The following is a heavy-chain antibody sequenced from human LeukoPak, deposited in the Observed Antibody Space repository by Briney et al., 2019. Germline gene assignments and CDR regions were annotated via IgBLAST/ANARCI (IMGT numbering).Heavy chain of an antibody. J-gene: IGHJ4*02. Sequence: ASVKVSCKASGYTFTSYYMHWVRQAPGQGLEWMGWINPNSGGTNYAQKFQGRVTMTRDTSISTAYMELSRLRSDDTAVYYCARVPKGSSWYAQVYYFDYWGQGTLVTVSS. CDR2: INPNSGGT. D-gene: IGHD6-13*01. CDR3: ARVPKGSSWYAQVYYFDY. V-gene: IGHV1-2*02. CDR1: GYTFTSYY.